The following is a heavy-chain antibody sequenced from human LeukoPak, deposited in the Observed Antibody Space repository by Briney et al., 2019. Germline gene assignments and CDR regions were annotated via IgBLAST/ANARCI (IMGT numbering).Heavy chain of an antibody. CDR3: ARGLSGSYYSPPSF. D-gene: IGHD1-26*01. CDR1: GYTFTSYA. CDR2: INTNTGNP. V-gene: IGHV7-4-1*02. Sequence: GAPVKVSCKASGYTFTSYAMNWVRQAPGQGLEWMGWINTNTGNPTYAQGFTGRFVFSLDTSVSTAYLQISSLKAEDTAVYYCARGLSGSYYSPPSFWGQGTMVTVSS. J-gene: IGHJ3*01.